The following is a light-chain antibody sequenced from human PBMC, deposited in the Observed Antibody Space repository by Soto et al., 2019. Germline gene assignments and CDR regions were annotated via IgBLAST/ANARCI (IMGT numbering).Light chain of an antibody. CDR1: QGISNL. CDR2: AAP. CDR3: LRHNTYPYT. Sequence: DIQMTQSPSSLSASVGDRVTITCRASQGISNLLGWFQHKPGKAPKRLIYAAPSLQGGVPSRFSGSGSGTEFTLTITGLQPEDFADYYCLRHNTYPYTFGQGTKLEIK. J-gene: IGKJ2*01. V-gene: IGKV1-17*01.